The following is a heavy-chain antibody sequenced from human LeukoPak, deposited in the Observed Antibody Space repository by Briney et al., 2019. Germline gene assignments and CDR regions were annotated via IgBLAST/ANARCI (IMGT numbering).Heavy chain of an antibody. CDR3: ARNPYYDFWSGYYSLAYAAYYYYGMDV. V-gene: IGHV1-18*01. CDR2: ISAYNGNT. J-gene: IGHJ6*02. D-gene: IGHD3-3*01. Sequence: ASVKVSCKASGYTFTSYGISWVRQAPGQGLEWMGWISAYNGNTNYAQKLQGRVTMTTDTSTSTTYMELRSLRSDDTAVYYCARNPYYDFWSGYYSLAYAAYYYYGMDVWGQGTTVTVSS. CDR1: GYTFTSYG.